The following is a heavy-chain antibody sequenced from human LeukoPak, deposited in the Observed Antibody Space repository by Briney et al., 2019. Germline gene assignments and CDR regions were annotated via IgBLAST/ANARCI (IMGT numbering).Heavy chain of an antibody. CDR2: ISWNSGSI. D-gene: IGHD3-16*01. Sequence: GGSLRLSCAASGFTFSSYWMHWVRQAPGKGLEWVSGISWNSGSIGYADSVKGRFTISRDNAKNSLYLRMNSLRAEDTALYYCAKGLRLAYWGQGTLVTVSS. J-gene: IGHJ4*02. V-gene: IGHV3-9*01. CDR1: GFTFSSYW. CDR3: AKGLRLAY.